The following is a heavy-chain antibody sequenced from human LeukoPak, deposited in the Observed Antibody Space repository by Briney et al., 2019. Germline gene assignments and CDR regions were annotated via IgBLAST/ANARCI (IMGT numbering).Heavy chain of an antibody. Sequence: GASVKVSCKVSGYTLTELSMHWVRQAPGQGLEWMGWINPNSGGTNYAQKFQGRVTMTRDTSISTAYMELSRLRSDDTAVYYCARGSPNDYGDYDIPYGAFDIWGQGTMVTVSS. CDR3: ARGSPNDYGDYDIPYGAFDI. V-gene: IGHV1-2*02. CDR1: GYTLTELS. CDR2: INPNSGGT. D-gene: IGHD4-17*01. J-gene: IGHJ3*02.